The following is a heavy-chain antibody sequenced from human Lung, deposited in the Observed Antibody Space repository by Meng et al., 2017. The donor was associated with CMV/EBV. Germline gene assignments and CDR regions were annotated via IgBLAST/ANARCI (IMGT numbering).Heavy chain of an antibody. D-gene: IGHD2-21*02. CDR3: ARMVTGGYYFDY. CDR2: TYSTRGI. J-gene: IGHJ4*01. Sequence: SETXSLXXTVSGDSVGSGAYYWSWIRQPPGKGLEWIGYTYSTRGIFYNPSLKSRLIISLDTSKNQFSLQLKSVTAADAAVYYCARMVTGGYYFDYWGQGPLVTVSS. V-gene: IGHV4-30-4*01. CDR1: GDSVGSGAYY.